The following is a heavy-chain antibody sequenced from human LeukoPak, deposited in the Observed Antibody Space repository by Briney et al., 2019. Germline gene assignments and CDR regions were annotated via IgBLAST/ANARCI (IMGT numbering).Heavy chain of an antibody. Sequence: SVKVSCKASGGTFSSYTISWVRQAPGQGLEWMGRIIPIFGTANYAQKFQGRVTITTDESTSTAYMELSSPRSEDTAVYYCAAECGGDCYSGWFDPWGQGTLVTVSS. V-gene: IGHV1-69*05. CDR1: GGTFSSYT. CDR3: AAECGGDCYSGWFDP. D-gene: IGHD2-21*02. J-gene: IGHJ5*02. CDR2: IIPIFGTA.